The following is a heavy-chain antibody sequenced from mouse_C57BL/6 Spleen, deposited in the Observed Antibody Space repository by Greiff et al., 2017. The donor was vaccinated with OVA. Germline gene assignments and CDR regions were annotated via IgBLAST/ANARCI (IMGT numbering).Heavy chain of an antibody. CDR2: ISSGSSTI. D-gene: IGHD1-1*01. V-gene: IGHV5-17*01. CDR1: GFTFSDYG. CDR3: AKNYGRAYYAMDY. Sequence: EVQLVESGGGLVKPGGSLKLSCAASGFTFSDYGMHWVRQAPEKGLEWVAYISSGSSTIYYADTVKGRFTISRDNAKNTLFLQMTSLRSEDTAMYYCAKNYGRAYYAMDYWGQGTSVTVSS. J-gene: IGHJ4*01.